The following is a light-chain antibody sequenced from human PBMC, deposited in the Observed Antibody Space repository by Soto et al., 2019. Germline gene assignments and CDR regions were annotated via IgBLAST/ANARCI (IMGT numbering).Light chain of an antibody. Sequence: EIALTQSQGTPYLSPGERATLSCWASQSVSGSYLALYQQKPGQAPRLLIYVASTRATGIPARFSGSGAGTEFTLTISSLQSEDFAVYYWQQYNNWPRTTFGQVTRRRL. V-gene: IGKV3-15*01. CDR1: QSVSGSY. CDR2: VAS. CDR3: QQYNNWPRTT. J-gene: IGKJ5*01.